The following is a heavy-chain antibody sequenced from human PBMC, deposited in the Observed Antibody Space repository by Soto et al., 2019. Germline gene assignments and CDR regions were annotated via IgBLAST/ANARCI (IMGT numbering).Heavy chain of an antibody. D-gene: IGHD3-22*01. Sequence: SETLSLTCTVSGGSISSYYWSWIRQPPGKGLEWIGYIYYSGSTNYNPSLKSRVTISVDRSKNQFSLKLSSVTAADTAVYYCARGGVDYYDSSGYYFSPYYFDYWGQGTLVTVS. CDR2: IYYSGST. CDR1: GGSISSYY. J-gene: IGHJ4*02. V-gene: IGHV4-59*12. CDR3: ARGGVDYYDSSGYYFSPYYFDY.